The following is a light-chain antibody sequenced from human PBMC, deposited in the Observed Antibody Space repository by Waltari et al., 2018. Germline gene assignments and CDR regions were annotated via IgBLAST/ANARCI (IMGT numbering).Light chain of an antibody. V-gene: IGKV3-20*01. Sequence: EIVLTQSPDNLSLSPGERAALSCRASQIVESNYLVWYQQKRGQPPRLLIFGASNRAAGIPDRFSGSGSGTDFTLTISRLEPEDFAVYYCQQFGSPFTFGQGTKVEI. CDR2: GAS. CDR3: QQFGSPFT. CDR1: QIVESNY. J-gene: IGKJ2*01.